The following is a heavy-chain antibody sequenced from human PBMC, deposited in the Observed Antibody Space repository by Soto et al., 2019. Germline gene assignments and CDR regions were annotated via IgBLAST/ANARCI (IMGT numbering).Heavy chain of an antibody. CDR1: GGSISSYY. CDR2: IYYSGST. J-gene: IGHJ5*02. CDR3: ARGVPYSYGYVSWFDP. Sequence: PSETRSLTCTVSGGSISSYYWSWIRQPPGKGLEWIGYIYYSGSTNYNPSLKSRVTISVDTSKNQFSLKLSSVTAADTAVYYCARGVPYSYGYVSWFDPWGQGTLVTVSS. D-gene: IGHD5-18*01. V-gene: IGHV4-59*12.